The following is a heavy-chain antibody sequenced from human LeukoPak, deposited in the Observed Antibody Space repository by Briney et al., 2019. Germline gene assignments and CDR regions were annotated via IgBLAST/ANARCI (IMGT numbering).Heavy chain of an antibody. CDR3: ARGRLYSSSWYEYYFDY. Sequence: GGSLRLSCAASGFTFSSFAMSWVRQAPGKGLEWVSVIYSGGSTYYADSVKGRFTISRDNSKNTLYLQMNSLRAEDTAVYYCARGRLYSSSWYEYYFDYWGQGTLVTVSS. CDR2: IYSGGST. V-gene: IGHV3-66*01. D-gene: IGHD6-13*01. CDR1: GFTFSSFA. J-gene: IGHJ4*02.